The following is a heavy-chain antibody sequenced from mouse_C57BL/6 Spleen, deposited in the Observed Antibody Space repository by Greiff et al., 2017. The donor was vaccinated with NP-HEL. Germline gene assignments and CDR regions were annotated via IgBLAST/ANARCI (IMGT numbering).Heavy chain of an antibody. V-gene: IGHV1-26*01. CDR1: GYTFTDYY. CDR2: FNPNNGGT. Sequence: EVQLQQSGPELVKPGASVKISCKASGYTFTDYYMNWVKQSHGKSLEWIGDFNPNNGGTSYNQKFKGKATLTVDTSSSTAYMELLSLTSEDSAVYYCARSYYGSNYGWYFEVWGTGTTVTGSS. CDR3: ARSYYGSNYGWYFEV. D-gene: IGHD1-1*01. J-gene: IGHJ1*03.